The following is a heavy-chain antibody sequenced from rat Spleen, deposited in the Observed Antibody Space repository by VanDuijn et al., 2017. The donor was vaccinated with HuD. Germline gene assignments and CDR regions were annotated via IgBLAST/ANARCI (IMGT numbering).Heavy chain of an antibody. CDR2: IIQTGGIT. Sequence: EVQLVESGGGLVQPGGSLKLSCVASGFIFNKYWMTWIRQAPGKGLEWVASIIQTGGITYYSDSVKGRFTISREDAKSTLYLQMNSLRSEDTATYYCTREDWVCDYWGQGVMVTVSA. D-gene: IGHD5-1*01. J-gene: IGHJ2*01. CDR3: TREDWVCDY. CDR1: GFIFNKYW. V-gene: IGHV5-31*01.